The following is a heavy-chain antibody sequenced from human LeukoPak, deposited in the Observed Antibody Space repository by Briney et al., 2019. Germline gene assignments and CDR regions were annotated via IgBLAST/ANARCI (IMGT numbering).Heavy chain of an antibody. Sequence: ASVKVSCEASGYTFTSYGISWVRQAPGQGLEWMAWISAYNGNTNYAQKLQGRVTMATDTSTSTAYMELRSLRSDDTAVYYCARARTTVTTRDAFDIWGQGTMVTVSS. CDR1: GYTFTSYG. D-gene: IGHD4-17*01. J-gene: IGHJ3*02. CDR2: ISAYNGNT. V-gene: IGHV1-18*01. CDR3: ARARTTVTTRDAFDI.